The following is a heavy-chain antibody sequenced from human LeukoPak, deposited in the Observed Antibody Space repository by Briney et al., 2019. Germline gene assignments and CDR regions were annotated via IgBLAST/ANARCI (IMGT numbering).Heavy chain of an antibody. Sequence: SETLSLTCTASGGSISSYYWSWIRQPPGKGLEWIGYIYYGGGTNYNPSLKSRVTISVDTPKNQFSLKLSSVTAADSAVYYCARQRGNDWFDPWGQGTLVTVSS. D-gene: IGHD3-10*01. CDR1: GGSISSYY. CDR2: IYYGGGT. CDR3: ARQRGNDWFDP. V-gene: IGHV4-59*08. J-gene: IGHJ5*02.